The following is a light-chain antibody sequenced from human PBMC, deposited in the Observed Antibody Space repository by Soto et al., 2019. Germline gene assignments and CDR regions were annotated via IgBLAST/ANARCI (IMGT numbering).Light chain of an antibody. CDR1: QSVSSY. J-gene: IGKJ4*01. CDR2: DAS. V-gene: IGKV3-11*01. CDR3: QQRSNWSLT. Sequence: EIVLTQSPATPSLSPGGRATPSCKASQSVSSYLAWYQQKPGQAPRLLIYDASNRATGIPARFSGSGSGTDFTLTISSLEPEDFAVYYCQQRSNWSLTFGGGTKVDIK.